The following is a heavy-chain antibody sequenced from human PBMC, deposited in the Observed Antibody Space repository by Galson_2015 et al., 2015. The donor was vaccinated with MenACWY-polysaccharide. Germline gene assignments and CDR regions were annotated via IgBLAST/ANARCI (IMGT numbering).Heavy chain of an antibody. V-gene: IGHV1-2*02. Sequence: SVKVSCKASGYTFTGYYMHWVRQAPGQGLEWMGWIHPNSGGPNYAQKFQGRVIMTRDTSISTAYMELYRLRSDDTTVYYCARGSSAHYGAVDHWGQGTLVTVSS. D-gene: IGHD3-22*01. CDR2: IHPNSGGP. CDR3: ARGSSAHYGAVDH. J-gene: IGHJ4*02. CDR1: GYTFTGYY.